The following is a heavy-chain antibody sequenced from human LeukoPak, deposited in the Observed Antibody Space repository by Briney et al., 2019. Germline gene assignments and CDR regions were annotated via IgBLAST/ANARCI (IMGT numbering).Heavy chain of an antibody. V-gene: IGHV4-34*01. CDR1: GGSFSGYY. CDR2: INHSGST. CDR3: AKYGSTADY. J-gene: IGHJ4*02. D-gene: IGHD6-13*01. Sequence: PSETLSLTCAVYGGSFSGYYWSWIRQPPGKGLEWIGEINHSGSTNYNPSLKSRVTISVDTSKNQFSLKLSSVTAEDTAVYYCAKYGSTADYWGQGTLVTVSS.